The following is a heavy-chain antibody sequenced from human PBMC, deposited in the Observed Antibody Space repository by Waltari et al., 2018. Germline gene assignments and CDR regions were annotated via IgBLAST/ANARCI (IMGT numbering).Heavy chain of an antibody. CDR1: GFFFRTYW. D-gene: IGHD6-13*01. Sequence: EVQLVESGGGLVQPGGSLRLSGVASGFFFRTYWMDWVAQAPGKGLVCVSRINSDGSSTTYADSVKGQFTISRDNAKNTLYLHMSSLRAEDTAVYYCVRENIAAAGLESWGQGTLVTVSS. J-gene: IGHJ4*02. CDR2: INSDGSST. V-gene: IGHV3-74*01. CDR3: VRENIAAAGLES.